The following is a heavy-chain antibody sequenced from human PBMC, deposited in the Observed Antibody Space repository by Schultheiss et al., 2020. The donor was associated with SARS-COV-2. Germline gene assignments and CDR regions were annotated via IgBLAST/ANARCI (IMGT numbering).Heavy chain of an antibody. D-gene: IGHD6-19*01. J-gene: IGHJ4*02. V-gene: IGHV3-30*04. CDR2: IWYDGSNK. Sequence: GGSLRLSCAASGFTFSSYAMHWVRQAPGKGLEWVAVIWYDGSNKCYADSVKGRFTISRDNSKNTLYLQMNSLRADDTAVFYCARDGNQWLAPFDYWGQGTLVTVSS. CDR1: GFTFSSYA. CDR3: ARDGNQWLAPFDY.